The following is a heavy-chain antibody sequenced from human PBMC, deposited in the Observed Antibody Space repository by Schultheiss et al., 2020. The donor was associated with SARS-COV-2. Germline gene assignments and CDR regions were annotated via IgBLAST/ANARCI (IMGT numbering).Heavy chain of an antibody. J-gene: IGHJ3*02. V-gene: IGHV3-23*01. D-gene: IGHD6-6*01. Sequence: GGSLRLSCAASGFTFSSYGMHWVRQAPGKGLEWVSAISGSGGSTYYADSVKGRFTISRDNSKNTLYLQMNSLRAEDTAVYYCANLSIAARPEAFDIWGQGTMVTVSS. CDR3: ANLSIAARPEAFDI. CDR1: GFTFSSYG. CDR2: ISGSGGST.